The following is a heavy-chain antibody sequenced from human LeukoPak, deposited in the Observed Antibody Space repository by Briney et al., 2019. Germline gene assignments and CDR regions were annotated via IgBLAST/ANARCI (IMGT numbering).Heavy chain of an antibody. Sequence: GSLRLSCAASGFTFSGSAMHWVRQASGKGLEWVGRIRSKANSYATAYAASVKGRFTISRDDSKNTAYLQMNSLKTEDTAVYYCIPCSSTSCYSDYWGQGTLVTVSS. J-gene: IGHJ4*02. CDR3: IPCSSTSCYSDY. V-gene: IGHV3-73*01. CDR2: IRSKANSYAT. D-gene: IGHD2-2*01. CDR1: GFTFSGSA.